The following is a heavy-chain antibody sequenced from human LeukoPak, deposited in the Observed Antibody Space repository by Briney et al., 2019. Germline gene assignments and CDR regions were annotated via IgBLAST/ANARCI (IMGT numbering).Heavy chain of an antibody. CDR1: GITFDGSP. CDR2: IRSKTNNYET. Sequence: GGSLRLSCAASGITFDGSPIHWVRQASGKGLEWVGRIRSKTNNYETGYAASVKGRFLISRDDSRNMSYLQMNNLKTEDTAVYYCQAYYYYYMDVWGKGTTVTVS. CDR3: QAYYYYYMDV. J-gene: IGHJ6*03. V-gene: IGHV3-73*01.